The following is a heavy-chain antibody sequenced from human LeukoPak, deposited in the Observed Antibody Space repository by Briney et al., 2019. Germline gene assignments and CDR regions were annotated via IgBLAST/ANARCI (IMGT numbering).Heavy chain of an antibody. D-gene: IGHD3-3*01. CDR3: ASRSSIWSGYQDTLYYFDS. Sequence: PSETLSLTCTVSGGSISSYYWSWIRQPPGKGLEWIGRIYYSGSTNYNPSLKRRVTISVDTSKNQFSLKLSSVTAADTAVYYCASRSSIWSGYQDTLYYFDSWGQGTLVTVSS. J-gene: IGHJ4*02. V-gene: IGHV4-59*01. CDR1: GGSISSYY. CDR2: IYYSGST.